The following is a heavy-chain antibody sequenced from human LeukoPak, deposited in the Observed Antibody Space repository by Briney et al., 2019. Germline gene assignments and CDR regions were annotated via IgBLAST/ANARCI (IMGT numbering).Heavy chain of an antibody. CDR3: AREREEWHWFDP. V-gene: IGHV4-39*02. J-gene: IGHJ5*02. D-gene: IGHD3-3*01. CDR2: IYYSGNT. CDR1: GDSISTSNSY. Sequence: SETLSLTCTVSGDSISTSNSYWGWIRQPPGKGLEWIGSIYYSGNTYYNASLKSRVTISVDTSKNQFSLKVNSVTAADTAVYYCAREREEWHWFDPWGQGTLVTVSS.